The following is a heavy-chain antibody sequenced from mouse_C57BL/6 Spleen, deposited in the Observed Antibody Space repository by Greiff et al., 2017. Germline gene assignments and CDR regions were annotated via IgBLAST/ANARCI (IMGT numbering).Heavy chain of an antibody. D-gene: IGHD1-1*02. J-gene: IGHJ4*01. Sequence: EVHLVESGGGLVKPGGSLKLSCAASGFTFSDYGMHWVRQAPEKGLEWVAYISSGSSTIYYADTVKGRFTISRDNAKNTLFLQMTSLRSEDTAMYYCARWWLPFGAMDYWGQGTSVTVSS. CDR1: GFTFSDYG. V-gene: IGHV5-17*01. CDR3: ARWWLPFGAMDY. CDR2: ISSGSSTI.